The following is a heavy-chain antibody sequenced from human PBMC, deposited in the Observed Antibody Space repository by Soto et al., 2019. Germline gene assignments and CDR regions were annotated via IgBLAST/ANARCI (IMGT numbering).Heavy chain of an antibody. CDR2: INPKRGGT. Sequence: QVQLVQSGAEVKKPGASVRVSCKASGYSFTDYHIHWVRQAPGQGLEWLGRINPKRGGTSTAQKFQGWVTMSWDSSISTFYMELTRLRSDDTAVYFCARGHSTDCSNGVCSFFYNHEMDVWGQGTTVTVSS. V-gene: IGHV1-2*04. CDR1: GYSFTDYH. CDR3: ARGHSTDCSNGVCSFFYNHEMDV. D-gene: IGHD2-8*01. J-gene: IGHJ6*02.